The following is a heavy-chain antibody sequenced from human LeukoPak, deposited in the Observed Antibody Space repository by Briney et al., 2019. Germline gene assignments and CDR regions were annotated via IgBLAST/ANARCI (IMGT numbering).Heavy chain of an antibody. CDR1: GGTFSSHA. D-gene: IGHD3-22*01. Sequence: ASVKVSCKASGGTFSSHAISWVRQAPGQGLEWMGGIIPIFGTANYAQKFQGRVTITAGKSTSTAYMELSSLRSEDTAVYYCARDGGAAKYYYDSSGYLSYFDYWGQGTLVTVSS. J-gene: IGHJ4*02. CDR2: IIPIFGTA. CDR3: ARDGGAAKYYYDSSGYLSYFDY. V-gene: IGHV1-69*06.